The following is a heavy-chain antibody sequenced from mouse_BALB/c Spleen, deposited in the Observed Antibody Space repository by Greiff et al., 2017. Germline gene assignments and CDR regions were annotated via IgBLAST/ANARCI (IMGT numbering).Heavy chain of an antibody. J-gene: IGHJ3*01. V-gene: IGHV5-4*02. CDR3: ARDGGLRLPWFAY. D-gene: IGHD1-2*01. CDR1: GFTFSDYY. Sequence: EVQLVESGGGLVKPGGSLKLSCAASGFTFSDYYMYWVRQTPEKRLEWVATISDGGSYTYYPYSVKGRFTISRDNAKNNLYLQMSSLKSEDTAMYYCARDGGLRLPWFAYWGQGTLVTVSA. CDR2: ISDGGSYT.